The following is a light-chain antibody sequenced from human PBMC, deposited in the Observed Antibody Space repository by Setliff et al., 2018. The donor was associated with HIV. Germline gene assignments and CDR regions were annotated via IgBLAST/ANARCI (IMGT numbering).Light chain of an antibody. CDR2: YDS. CDR1: NIGSKS. V-gene: IGLV3-21*04. Sequence: SYELTQPPSVSVAPGKTARITCGGNNIGSKSVHWYQQKPGQAPVLVIYYDSDRPSGIPERFSGSNSGNTATLTITRVEAGEEADYYCQVWVSSSGLDVFGTGTKVTVL. J-gene: IGLJ1*01. CDR3: QVWVSSSGLDV.